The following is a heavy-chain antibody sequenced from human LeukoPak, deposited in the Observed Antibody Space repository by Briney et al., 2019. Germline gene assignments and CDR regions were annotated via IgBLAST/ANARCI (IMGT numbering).Heavy chain of an antibody. V-gene: IGHV4-31*03. CDR3: ARDRWNDSLGFRGLDV. CDR2: ISHSGTT. D-gene: IGHD1-1*01. Sequence: SETLSLTCSVSGGSIDTGDSYWTWIRQHPGKGLEWIGYISHSGTTRYNWSLQSRLTISIDTSKNKFSLKLSSVTAADTAVYFCARDRWNDSLGFRGLDVWGQGTTVAVSS. J-gene: IGHJ6*02. CDR1: GGSIDTGDSY.